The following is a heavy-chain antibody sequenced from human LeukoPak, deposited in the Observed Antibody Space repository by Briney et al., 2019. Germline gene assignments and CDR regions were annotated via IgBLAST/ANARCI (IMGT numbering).Heavy chain of an antibody. D-gene: IGHD3-22*01. V-gene: IGHV4-39*07. CDR1: GGSISSSSYY. CDR2: IYYSGST. J-gene: IGHJ4*02. CDR3: ARGDSSGDYFDY. Sequence: SETLSLTCTVSGGSISSSSYYWGWIRQPPGNGLEWIGSIYYSGSTYYNPSLKSRVTISVDTSKNQFSLKLSSVTAADTAVYYCARGDSSGDYFDYWGQGTLVTVSS.